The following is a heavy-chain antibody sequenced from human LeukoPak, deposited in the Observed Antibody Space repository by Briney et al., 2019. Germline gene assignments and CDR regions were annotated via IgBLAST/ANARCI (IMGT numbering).Heavy chain of an antibody. V-gene: IGHV4-59*01. J-gene: IGHJ4*02. CDR3: ARGQIRFGY. D-gene: IGHD3-3*01. CDR2: IYYIGST. CDR1: GGSISSDY. Sequence: SETLSLTCTVSGGSISSDYWSWIRQPPGKGLEWIGYIYYIGSTNYNPSLKSRVTISIDTSKNQFSLKLSSVTAADTAVYYCARGQIRFGYWGQGALVSVSS.